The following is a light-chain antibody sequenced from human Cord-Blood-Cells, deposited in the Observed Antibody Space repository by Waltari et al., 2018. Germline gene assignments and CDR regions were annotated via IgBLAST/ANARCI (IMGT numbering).Light chain of an antibody. CDR2: GNS. CDR1: SSTIGAGYA. J-gene: IGLJ1*01. Sequence: QSVLTQPPSVPGAPGQRVTIPCPGSSSTIGAGYAVHWYQQLPGTAPKLLIYGNSNRPSGVPDRFSGSKSGTSASLAITGLQAEDEADYYCQSYDSSLSGYVFGTGTKVTVL. CDR3: QSYDSSLSGYV. V-gene: IGLV1-40*01.